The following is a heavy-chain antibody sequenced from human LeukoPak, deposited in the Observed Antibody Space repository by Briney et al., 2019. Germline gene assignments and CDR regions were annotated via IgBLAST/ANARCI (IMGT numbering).Heavy chain of an antibody. V-gene: IGHV3-30*18. CDR3: AKDGQYQLLLYYFDY. Sequence: PGGSLRLSCAASGFTFSSYGMHWVRQAPGKGQEWVAVISYDGSNKYYADSVKGRFTISRDNSKNTLYLQMNSLRAEDTAVYYCAKDGQYQLLLYYFDYWGQGTLVTVSS. D-gene: IGHD2-2*01. J-gene: IGHJ4*02. CDR2: ISYDGSNK. CDR1: GFTFSSYG.